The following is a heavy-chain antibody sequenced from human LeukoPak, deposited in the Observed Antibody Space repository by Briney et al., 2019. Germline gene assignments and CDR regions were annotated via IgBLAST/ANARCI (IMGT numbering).Heavy chain of an antibody. J-gene: IGHJ5*02. D-gene: IGHD6-6*01. V-gene: IGHV1-8*02. Sequence: GASVKVSCKASGYTFTSYGISWVRQATGQGLEWMGWMNPNSGNTGYAQKFQGRVTMTRNTSISTAYMELSSLRSEDTAVYYCARGPDYSSSSLESLGNPWGQGTLVTVSS. CDR2: MNPNSGNT. CDR1: GYTFTSYG. CDR3: ARGPDYSSSSLESLGNP.